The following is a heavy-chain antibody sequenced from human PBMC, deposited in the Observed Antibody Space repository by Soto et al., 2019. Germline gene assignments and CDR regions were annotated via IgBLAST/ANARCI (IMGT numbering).Heavy chain of an antibody. V-gene: IGHV4-4*07. D-gene: IGHD3-16*01. J-gene: IGHJ4*02. CDR2: FHPVAES. CDR3: ARIPLPARGWGPWIHLYYDS. Sequence: QVRLQESGPRLVRPSETLSLTCTVSGGSINNYYWNWIRQPAGRGLEWLGRFHPVAESHYNASLRSRISMSSDASKNQVSLNLNSVTAADTALYYCARIPLPARGWGPWIHLYYDSWGRGAPVTVSS. CDR1: GGSINNYY.